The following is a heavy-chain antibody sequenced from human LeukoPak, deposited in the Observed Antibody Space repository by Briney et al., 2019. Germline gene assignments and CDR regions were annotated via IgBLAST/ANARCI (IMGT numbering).Heavy chain of an antibody. J-gene: IGHJ4*02. V-gene: IGHV4-39*01. CDR3: ARHEVVVVPAAMDY. D-gene: IGHD2-2*01. CDR1: GGSISSSSYY. CDR2: IYYSGST. Sequence: SETLSLTCTVSGGSISSSSYYWGWIRQPPGKGLEWIGSIYYSGSTYYNPSLKSRVTISVDTSKNQFSLKLSSVTAADTTVYYCARHEVVVVPAAMDYWGQGTLVTVSS.